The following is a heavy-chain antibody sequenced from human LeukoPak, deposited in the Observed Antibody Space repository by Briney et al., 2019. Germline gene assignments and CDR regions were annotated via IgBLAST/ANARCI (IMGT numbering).Heavy chain of an antibody. D-gene: IGHD3-22*01. CDR3: ARARRHYYDSSGYYLRNYSPFDY. V-gene: IGHV4-59*01. CDR1: GGSISSYY. CDR2: IYYSGST. Sequence: SETLSLTCTVSGGSISSYYWSWIRQPPGKGLEWIGYIYYSGSTNYNPSLKSRVTISVDTSKNLFSLKLSSVTAADTAVYYCARARRHYYDSSGYYLRNYSPFDYWGQGTLVTVSS. J-gene: IGHJ4*02.